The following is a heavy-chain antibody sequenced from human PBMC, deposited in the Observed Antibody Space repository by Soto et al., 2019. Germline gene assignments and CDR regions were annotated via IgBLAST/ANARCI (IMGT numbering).Heavy chain of an antibody. CDR2: MDQDGSDK. Sequence: GGSLRLSCAASGFIFNTYWMTWVRQAPGKGLEWVATMDQDGSDKYYVDSVKGRFIISRDNAQNSLFLQMNTLRPEDSAIYYCARVAYWGPGTQVTVSS. CDR1: GFIFNTYW. V-gene: IGHV3-7*01. J-gene: IGHJ4*02. CDR3: ARVAY.